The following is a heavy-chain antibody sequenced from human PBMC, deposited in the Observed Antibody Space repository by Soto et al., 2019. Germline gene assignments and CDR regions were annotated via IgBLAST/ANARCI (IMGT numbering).Heavy chain of an antibody. V-gene: IGHV4-59*01. D-gene: IGHD6-25*01. J-gene: IGHJ4*02. CDR1: GGSISSYY. CDR2: IYYSGST. CDR3: ARGATAATTPYGY. Sequence: SETLSLTCTVSGGSISSYYWSWIRQPPGKGLEWIGYIYYSGSTNYNPSLKSRVTILVDTSKNQFSLKLSSVTAADTAVYYCARGATAATTPYGYWGQGTLVTVSS.